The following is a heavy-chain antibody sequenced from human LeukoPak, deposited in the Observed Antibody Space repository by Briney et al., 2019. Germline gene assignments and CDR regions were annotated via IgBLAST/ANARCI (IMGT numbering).Heavy chain of an antibody. D-gene: IGHD4-23*01. Sequence: PGGSLRLSCAASGFTVSSNYMSWVRQAPGKGLEWVSVIYSGGSTYYADSVKGRFTISRDNSKNTLYLQMNSLRAEDTAVYYCARDLRGAGGYYFDYWGQGTLVTVSS. CDR3: ARDLRGAGGYYFDY. J-gene: IGHJ4*02. CDR1: GFTVSSNY. V-gene: IGHV3-53*01. CDR2: IYSGGST.